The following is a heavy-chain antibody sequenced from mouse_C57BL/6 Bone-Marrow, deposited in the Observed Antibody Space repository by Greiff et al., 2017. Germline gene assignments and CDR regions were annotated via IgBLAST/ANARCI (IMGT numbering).Heavy chain of an antibody. J-gene: IGHJ2*01. CDR2: IYPGNSDT. V-gene: IGHV1-5*01. CDR1: GYTFTSYW. D-gene: IGHD1-1*01. CDR3: TREGGPRCYYFDY. Sequence: VQLKQSGTVLARPGASVKMSCKTSGYTFTSYWMHWVKQRPGQGLEWIGAIYPGNSDTSYNQKFKGKAKLTAVTSASTAYLELSSLTNEDSAVYYCTREGGPRCYYFDYWGQGTTLTVAS.